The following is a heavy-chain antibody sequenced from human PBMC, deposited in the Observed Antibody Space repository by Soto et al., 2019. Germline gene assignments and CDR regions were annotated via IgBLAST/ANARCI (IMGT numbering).Heavy chain of an antibody. Sequence: EVQLVESGGGLVQPGGSLRLSCAASGFTFSSYSMNWVRQAPGKGLEWVSYISSSSSTIYYADSVKGRFTISRDNAKNSLYLQMNSLRDGDTAVYYCARGEYSYGFGSDYYYGMDVWGQGTTVTVSS. CDR3: ARGEYSYGFGSDYYYGMDV. D-gene: IGHD5-18*01. J-gene: IGHJ6*02. V-gene: IGHV3-48*02. CDR1: GFTFSSYS. CDR2: ISSSSSTI.